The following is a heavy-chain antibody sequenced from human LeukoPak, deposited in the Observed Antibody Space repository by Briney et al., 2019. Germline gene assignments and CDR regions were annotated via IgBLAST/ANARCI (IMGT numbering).Heavy chain of an antibody. J-gene: IGHJ4*02. CDR2: ISGSGSDI. CDR1: GFSFSDHY. V-gene: IGHV3-11*01. CDR3: ARGPGRSGSDY. Sequence: PGGSLRLSCAASGFSFSDHYMTWVRQAPGKGLERLSYISGSGSDIDYAGSVKGRFTISRDNAKNSLYLQMNSLRAEDTAVYYCARGPGRSGSDYWGQGTLVTVSS. D-gene: IGHD6-19*01.